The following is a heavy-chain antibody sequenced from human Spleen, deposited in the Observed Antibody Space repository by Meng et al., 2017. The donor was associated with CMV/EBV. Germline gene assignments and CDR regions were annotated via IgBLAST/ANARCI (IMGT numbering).Heavy chain of an antibody. CDR1: GGSFSGYY. J-gene: IGHJ6*02. CDR3: ARRGRRGYYYYGMDV. D-gene: IGHD3-10*01. CDR2: INHSGST. Sequence: GSLRLSCAVYGGSFSGYYWSWIRQPPGKGLEWIGEINHSGSTNYNPSLKSRVTISVDTSKNQFSLKLSSVTAADTAVYYCARRGRRGYYYYGMDVWGQGTTVTVSS. V-gene: IGHV4-34*01.